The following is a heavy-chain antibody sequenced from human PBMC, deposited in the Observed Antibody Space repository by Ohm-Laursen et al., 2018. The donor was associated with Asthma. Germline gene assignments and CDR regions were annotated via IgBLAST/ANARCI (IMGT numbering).Heavy chain of an antibody. CDR3: ARPRRIDYGDSLDY. D-gene: IGHD4-17*01. CDR1: GGTFSSYA. CDR2: IIPIFGTA. J-gene: IGHJ4*02. V-gene: IGHV1-69*13. Sequence: SVKVSCKASGGTFSSYAISWVRQAPGQGLEWMGGIIPIFGTANYAQKFQGRVTITADESTGTAYMELSSLRSEDTAVYYCARPRRIDYGDSLDYWGQGTLVTVSS.